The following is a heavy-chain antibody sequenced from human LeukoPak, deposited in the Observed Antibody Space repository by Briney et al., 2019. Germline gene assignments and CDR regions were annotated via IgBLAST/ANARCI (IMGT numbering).Heavy chain of an antibody. CDR1: GDSITSYF. J-gene: IGHJ4*02. Sequence: SETLSLTCTVSGDSITSYFWSWIRQPPGKGLEWVGYIFYSGITNYNPSLKSRVTISVDTSKMQFSLKLSSVTAADTAMYYCARGRERTEFYDSSGPIDYWGQGTLVTVSS. CDR2: IFYSGIT. D-gene: IGHD3-22*01. V-gene: IGHV4-59*12. CDR3: ARGRERTEFYDSSGPIDY.